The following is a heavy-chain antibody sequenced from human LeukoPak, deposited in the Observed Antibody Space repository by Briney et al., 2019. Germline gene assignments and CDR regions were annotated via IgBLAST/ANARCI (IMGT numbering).Heavy chain of an antibody. CDR1: GFTFSSYA. Sequence: PGGPLRLSCAASGFTFSSYAMSWVRRAPGKGLEWVSAISGSGGSTYYADSVKGRFTISRDNSKNTLYLQMNSLRAEDTAVYYCAKDRSSKHYYYYYYMDVWGKGTTVTVSS. V-gene: IGHV3-23*01. CDR2: ISGSGGST. D-gene: IGHD2-2*01. J-gene: IGHJ6*03. CDR3: AKDRSSKHYYYYYYMDV.